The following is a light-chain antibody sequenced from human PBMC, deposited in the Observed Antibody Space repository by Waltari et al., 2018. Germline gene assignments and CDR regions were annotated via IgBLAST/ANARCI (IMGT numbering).Light chain of an antibody. Sequence: DIQMTQSPSTLSASVGDRITITCRASHSITIWLAWYQQKPGEAPKLLIFRASSLESGVPSRFSGSGSGTEFTLTISSLQPDDFATYYCQQYNTYPWTFGQGTKLEIK. CDR1: HSITIW. CDR3: QQYNTYPWT. J-gene: IGKJ1*01. V-gene: IGKV1-5*03. CDR2: RAS.